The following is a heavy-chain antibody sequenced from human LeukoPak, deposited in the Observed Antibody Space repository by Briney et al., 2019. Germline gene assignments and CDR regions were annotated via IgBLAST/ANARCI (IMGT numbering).Heavy chain of an antibody. Sequence: GGSLRLSCAASGFSFSSYAMHWVRQAPGKGLEWVSSLTGSGASIYYADSVKGRSTISRDNSKNTVSLQVNSLRAEDTAVYFCAKGKTYSGSFFDDWGQGTLVTVSS. CDR2: LTGSGASI. V-gene: IGHV3-23*01. CDR1: GFSFSSYA. D-gene: IGHD1-26*01. CDR3: AKGKTYSGSFFDD. J-gene: IGHJ4*02.